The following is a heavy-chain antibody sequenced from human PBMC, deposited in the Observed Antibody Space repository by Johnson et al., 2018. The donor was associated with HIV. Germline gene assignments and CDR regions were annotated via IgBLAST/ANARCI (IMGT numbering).Heavy chain of an antibody. CDR2: TPGGDGGT. J-gene: IGHJ3*01. D-gene: IGHD1-26*01. Sequence: QVQLVESGGGLVQPGGSLRVSCAASGFKYAASGLAFSNYAVKWVSHTPGGDGGTSFAASVKGRFTVSRDNSKNTLYLQMKSLRPEDTAVYYCAKESKWESRTPHAFDLWGQGTMVTVSS. CDR3: AKESKWESRTPHAFDL. CDR1: GFKYA. V-gene: IGHV3-NL1*01.